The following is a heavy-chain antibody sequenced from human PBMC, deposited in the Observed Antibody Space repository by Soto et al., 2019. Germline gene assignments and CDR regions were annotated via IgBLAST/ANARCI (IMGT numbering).Heavy chain of an antibody. CDR2: IYYSEST. CDR1: GGSISSYY. Sequence: SETLSLTCTVSGGSISSYYWSWIRQPPGKGLEWIGYIYYSESTNYNPSLKSQVTISEDTSKNQLSIKLSSVTTADTAVYYCARDQPRGYYFDYWGQGTLVTVSS. V-gene: IGHV4-59*01. J-gene: IGHJ4*02. D-gene: IGHD3-10*01. CDR3: ARDQPRGYYFDY.